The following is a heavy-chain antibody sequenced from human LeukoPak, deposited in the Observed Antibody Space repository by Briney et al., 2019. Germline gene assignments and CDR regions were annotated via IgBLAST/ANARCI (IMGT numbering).Heavy chain of an antibody. Sequence: PGGSLRLSCVDSGFSFNNYAMTWVRQAPGKGLEWVSVISGSGAITYYADSVKGRFTISRDNSKNTLYLQMNRLRAEDTAMYYCAGRYDSSGYPLHWGQGTLVTVSS. CDR3: AGRYDSSGYPLH. V-gene: IGHV3-23*01. J-gene: IGHJ4*02. CDR1: GFSFNNYA. D-gene: IGHD3-22*01. CDR2: ISGSGAIT.